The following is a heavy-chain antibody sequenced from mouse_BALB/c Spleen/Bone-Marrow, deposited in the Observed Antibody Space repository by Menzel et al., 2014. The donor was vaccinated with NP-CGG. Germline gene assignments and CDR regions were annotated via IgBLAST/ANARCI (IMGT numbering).Heavy chain of an antibody. V-gene: IGHV4-1*02. CDR2: INPDSSTI. Sequence: EVKLLESGGGLVQPGGSLKLSCAASGFDFSRYWMSWVRQAPGKGLEWIGEINPDSSTINYTPSRKDKFIISRDNAKNTLYLQMSKVRSEGTALYYCARLSYYGRFAYWGQGTLVTVSP. J-gene: IGHJ3*01. CDR1: GFDFSRYW. CDR3: ARLSYYGRFAY. D-gene: IGHD1-1*01.